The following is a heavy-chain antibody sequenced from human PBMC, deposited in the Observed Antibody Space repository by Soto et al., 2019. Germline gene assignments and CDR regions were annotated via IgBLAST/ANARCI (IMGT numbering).Heavy chain of an antibody. J-gene: IGHJ5*02. V-gene: IGHV4-39*01. Sequence: SETLSLTCTVSGGSISSSSYYWGWIRQPPGKGLEWIGSIYYSGSTYYNPSLKSRVTISVDTSKNQFSLKLSSVTAADTAVYYCARLWPAYYDFWSGYSSWFDPWGQGTLVTVSS. CDR2: IYYSGST. CDR3: ARLWPAYYDFWSGYSSWFDP. D-gene: IGHD3-3*01. CDR1: GGSISSSSYY.